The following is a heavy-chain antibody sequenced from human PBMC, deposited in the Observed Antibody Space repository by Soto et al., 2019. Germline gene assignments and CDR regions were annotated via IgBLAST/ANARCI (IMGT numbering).Heavy chain of an antibody. J-gene: IGHJ2*01. Sequence: EVQLLESGGGLVQPGGSLRLSCAASGFTFSSYAMNWVRQAPGKGLEWVSSISGSGGSTYYADSVKGRFTISRDNSKNTLYLQMNSRRAEDTAVYYCAKVTVNYWYFDLWGRGTLITVSS. CDR2: ISGSGGST. CDR1: GFTFSSYA. D-gene: IGHD4-17*01. V-gene: IGHV3-23*01. CDR3: AKVTVNYWYFDL.